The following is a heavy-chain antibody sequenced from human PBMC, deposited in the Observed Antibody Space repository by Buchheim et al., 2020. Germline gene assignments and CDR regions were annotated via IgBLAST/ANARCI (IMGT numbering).Heavy chain of an antibody. CDR2: ISSSGSFMSNIE. CDR1: EFSFSDYY. Sequence: QVQLVESGGALVKPGGSLRLSCVASEFSFSDYYMGWIRQAPGKGLEWISYISSSGSFMSNIEYYADSVKGRFTISRDNAKNSLYLQMNSLRADDTAVYYCARGSRVYARYFDYWGQGTL. V-gene: IGHV3-11*01. CDR3: ARGSRVYARYFDY. D-gene: IGHD2-8*01. J-gene: IGHJ4*02.